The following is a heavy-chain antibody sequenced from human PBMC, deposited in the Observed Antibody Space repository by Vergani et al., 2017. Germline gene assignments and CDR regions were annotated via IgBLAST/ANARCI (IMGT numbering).Heavy chain of an antibody. D-gene: IGHD3-3*01. CDR2: ISYDGRNE. Sequence: QVQLVESGGGVVQPGGSLRLSCAASGFTFSFYAMHWVRQAPGKGLEWVAVISYDGRNEYYADSVKGRLTISRDNSKNTLYLQMNSLRAEDTAMYYCARGQVYTIFGVGSPDYWGQGTLVTVSS. J-gene: IGHJ4*02. CDR3: ARGQVYTIFGVGSPDY. CDR1: GFTFSFYA. V-gene: IGHV3-30*04.